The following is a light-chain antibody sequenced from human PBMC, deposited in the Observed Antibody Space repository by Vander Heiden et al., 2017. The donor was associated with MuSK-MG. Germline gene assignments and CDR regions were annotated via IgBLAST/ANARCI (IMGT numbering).Light chain of an antibody. CDR2: AAS. CDR3: QQAYSPRWT. J-gene: IGKJ1*01. Sequence: DIQMTQSPSSLSASVGDRVTITCRAGQTISTYLNWYQQKPGTAPKVLIYAASTLHSGVPSRFSGSGSGTDFTLTISSLQPEDFATYYCQQAYSPRWTFGQGTKVEI. V-gene: IGKV1-39*01. CDR1: QTISTY.